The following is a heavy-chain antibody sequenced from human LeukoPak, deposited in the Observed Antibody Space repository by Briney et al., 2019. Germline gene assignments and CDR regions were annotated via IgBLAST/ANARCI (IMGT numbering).Heavy chain of an antibody. V-gene: IGHV4-59*01. J-gene: IGHJ6*02. D-gene: IGHD4-17*01. CDR2: IYYSGNT. CDR3: ARDWPYGDYYGMDV. Sequence: SETLTLTCTVSGRFISSYYGSWIRQPPGKGLEWIRYIYYSGNTNYNPSLKSRVTISVDTSKHQFSLKLSSVSAADTAVYYCARDWPYGDYYGMDVWGQGTTVTVSS. CDR1: GRFISSYY.